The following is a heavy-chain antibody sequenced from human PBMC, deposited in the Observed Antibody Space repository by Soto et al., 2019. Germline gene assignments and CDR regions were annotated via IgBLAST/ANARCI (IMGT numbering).Heavy chain of an antibody. D-gene: IGHD2-15*01. CDR1: GGSISSSSYY. CDR3: ASTPPKYCSGGSCSFIRSSYYFDY. J-gene: IGHJ4*02. CDR2: IYYSGST. Sequence: TSETLSLTCTVSGGSISSSSYYWGWIRQPPGKGLEWIGSIYYSGSTYYNPSLKSRVTISVDTSKNQFSLKLSSVTAADTAVYYCASTPPKYCSGGSCSFIRSSYYFDYWGQGTLVTVSS. V-gene: IGHV4-39*01.